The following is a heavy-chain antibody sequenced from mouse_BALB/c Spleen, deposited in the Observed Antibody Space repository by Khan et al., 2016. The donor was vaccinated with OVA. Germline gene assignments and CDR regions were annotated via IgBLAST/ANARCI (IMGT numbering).Heavy chain of an antibody. D-gene: IGHD4-1*01. Sequence: EVQLQESGPGLVKPSQSLSLTCTVTGYSITSDYAWNWIRQFPENKLEWMGYISYSDTTTYNPSLKSRISITRDTSKNQFFLHLNSVTTEDTATYYCASELGRYYAMGYWGQGTSVTVSS. V-gene: IGHV3-2*02. CDR2: ISYSDTT. J-gene: IGHJ4*01. CDR1: GYSITSDYA. CDR3: ASELGRYYAMGY.